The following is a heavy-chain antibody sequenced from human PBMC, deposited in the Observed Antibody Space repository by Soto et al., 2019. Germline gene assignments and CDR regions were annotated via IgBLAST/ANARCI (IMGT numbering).Heavy chain of an antibody. CDR3: ARGDPRGNSGIYSIDY. V-gene: IGHV3-13*04. D-gene: IGHD2-15*01. Sequence: EVQLVESGGDLVQPGGSLRLSCAASGFTFSSYDMHWVRQATGKGLEWVSAIGTAGDTYYPGSVKGRFTISRENAKNSLYLQMNSLRAEDTAVYYCARGDPRGNSGIYSIDYWGQGTLVTVSS. J-gene: IGHJ4*02. CDR2: IGTAGDT. CDR1: GFTFSSYD.